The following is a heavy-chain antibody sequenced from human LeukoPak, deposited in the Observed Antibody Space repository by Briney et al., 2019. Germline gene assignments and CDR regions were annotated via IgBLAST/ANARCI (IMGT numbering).Heavy chain of an antibody. Sequence: SETLSLTCTVSGGSIISYYWSWIRQPPGKGLEWIGYIYYSGSTNYNPSLKSRVTISVDTSKNQFSLKLSSVTAADTAVYYCARWNQLLFRVIDYWGQGTLVTVSS. J-gene: IGHJ4*02. CDR3: ARWNQLLFRVIDY. CDR1: GGSIISYY. CDR2: IYYSGST. V-gene: IGHV4-59*08. D-gene: IGHD2-2*01.